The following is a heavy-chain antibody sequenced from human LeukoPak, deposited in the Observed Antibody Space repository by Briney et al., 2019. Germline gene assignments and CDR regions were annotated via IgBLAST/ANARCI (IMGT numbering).Heavy chain of an antibody. CDR1: GGTFSSYA. CDR3: AREVKGWFDP. V-gene: IGHV1-69*05. CDR2: IIPIFGTA. J-gene: IGHJ5*02. Sequence: SVKGSCKASGGTFSSYAISWVRQAPGQGLEWMGGIIPIFGTANYAQKFQGRVTITTDESTSTAYMELSSLRSEDTAVYYCAREVKGWFDPWGQGTLVTVSS.